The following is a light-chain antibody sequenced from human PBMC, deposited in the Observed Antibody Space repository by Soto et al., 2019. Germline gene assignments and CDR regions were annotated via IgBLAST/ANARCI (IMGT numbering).Light chain of an antibody. CDR1: QSVSSY. CDR2: DAS. CDR3: QQRSDWPPLT. V-gene: IGKV3-11*01. Sequence: EIVLTQSPATLSLSPGERATLSCRASQSVSSYLACYQQKPGQAPRLLIYDASNRASGIPPRFSGSGSGTDFTHTIRSLEPEDFAVYYCQQRSDWPPLTFGGGTKVEIK. J-gene: IGKJ4*01.